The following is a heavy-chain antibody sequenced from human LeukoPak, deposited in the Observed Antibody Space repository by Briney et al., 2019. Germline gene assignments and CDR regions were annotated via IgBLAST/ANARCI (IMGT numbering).Heavy chain of an antibody. CDR3: ARLRGSGITRNWFDP. D-gene: IGHD3-10*01. CDR1: GGSIRSGGYS. CDR2: IYYSGST. Sequence: PSETLSLTCAVSGGSIRSGGYSWSWIRQPRGKGLERIGYIYYSGSTYDNPSLKSRVTISVDTSKDQCSLKLSSVAAADTAVYYCARLRGSGITRNWFDPWGQGTLVTVSS. J-gene: IGHJ5*02. V-gene: IGHV4-30-4*07.